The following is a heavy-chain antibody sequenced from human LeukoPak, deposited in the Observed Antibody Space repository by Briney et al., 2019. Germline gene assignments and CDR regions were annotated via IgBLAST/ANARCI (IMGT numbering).Heavy chain of an antibody. J-gene: IGHJ4*02. CDR1: GITFSNYW. D-gene: IGHD4-23*01. CDR2: ISSDGSST. CDR3: AKGGGKVQDY. V-gene: IGHV3-74*01. Sequence: PGGSLRLSCAASGITFSNYWMHWVRQAPGKGLVWVSRISSDGSSTNYADSVKGRFTISRDNAKNTLYLQMNSLRAEDTAVYYCAKGGGKVQDYCGQGTLVTVSS.